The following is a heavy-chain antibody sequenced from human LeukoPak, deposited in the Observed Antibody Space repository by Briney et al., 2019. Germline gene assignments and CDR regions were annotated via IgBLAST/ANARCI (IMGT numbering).Heavy chain of an antibody. CDR1: GGSTSTSRYH. CDR3: ARHPGYNSGYYYYYYGMDV. D-gene: IGHD5-12*01. J-gene: IGHJ6*02. Sequence: SEILSLTCSVSGGSTSTSRYHWGWIRQPPGKGLEWIGSIYYSGTTYYNPSLKSRVSMSVDTSKNQFSLKLNSVAAADTAVYYCARHPGYNSGYYYYYYGMDVWGQGTTVTVSS. CDR2: IYYSGTT. V-gene: IGHV4-39*07.